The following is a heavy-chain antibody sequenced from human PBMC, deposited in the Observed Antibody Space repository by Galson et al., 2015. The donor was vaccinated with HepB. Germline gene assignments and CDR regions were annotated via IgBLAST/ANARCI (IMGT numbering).Heavy chain of an antibody. CDR1: GFTLSSYS. J-gene: IGHJ4*02. Sequence: SLRLSCAASGFTLSSYSMNWVRQAPGKGLEWVSSISSSSSYIYYADSVKGRFTISRDNAKNSLYLQMNSLRAEDTAVYYCASWLDSSGYYSGYWGQGTLVTVSS. D-gene: IGHD3-22*01. CDR2: ISSSSSYI. CDR3: ASWLDSSGYYSGY. V-gene: IGHV3-21*01.